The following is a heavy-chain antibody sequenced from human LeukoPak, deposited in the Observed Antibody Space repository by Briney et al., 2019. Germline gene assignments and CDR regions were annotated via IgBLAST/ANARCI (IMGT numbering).Heavy chain of an antibody. CDR1: GYTLTELS. CDR3: ATGISPSMVRGSPSYYFDY. D-gene: IGHD3-10*01. CDR2: FDPEDGET. J-gene: IGHJ4*02. V-gene: IGHV1-24*01. Sequence: GASVKVSCKVSGYTLTELSMHWVRQAPGKGLEWMGGFDPEDGETIYAQKFQSRVTMTEDTSTDTAYMELSSLRSEDTAVYYCATGISPSMVRGSPSYYFDYWGQGTLVTVSS.